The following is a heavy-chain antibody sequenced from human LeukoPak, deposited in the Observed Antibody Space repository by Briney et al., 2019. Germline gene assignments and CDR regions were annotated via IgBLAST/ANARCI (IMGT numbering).Heavy chain of an antibody. CDR1: GFTFSTYA. Sequence: GGSLRLPCAASGFTFSTYAMNWVRQAPGKGLEWVSGISGSGGSTYYADSVKGRFTISRDNSKNTLYLQVKSLRAEDTAVYYCAKNPHGGDYFDYWGLGTLVTVSS. CDR3: AKNPHGGDYFDY. D-gene: IGHD4-23*01. V-gene: IGHV3-23*01. J-gene: IGHJ4*02. CDR2: ISGSGGST.